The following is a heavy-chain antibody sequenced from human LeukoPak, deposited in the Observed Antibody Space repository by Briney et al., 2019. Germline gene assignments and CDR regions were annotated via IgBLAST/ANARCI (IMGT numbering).Heavy chain of an antibody. Sequence: WASVKVSCKASGGTFSRYAISWVRQAPGQGLEWMGGIIPIFHTANYAQKFQGRVTITADESTSTAYMELSSLRSEDTAVYYCARLFSGPQPLYAGLQGWFDPWGQGTLVTVSS. J-gene: IGHJ5*02. CDR3: ARLFSGPQPLYAGLQGWFDP. D-gene: IGHD2-8*01. CDR2: IIPIFHTA. CDR1: GGTFSRYA. V-gene: IGHV1-69*13.